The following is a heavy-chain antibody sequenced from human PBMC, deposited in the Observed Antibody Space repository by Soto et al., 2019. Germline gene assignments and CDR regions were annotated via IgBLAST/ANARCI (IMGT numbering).Heavy chain of an antibody. V-gene: IGHV3-21*06. Sequence: LRLSCAASGFTFTRYSMNWVRQAPGKGLEWVSSISSTTNYIYYGDSMKGRFTISRGNAKNSLYLEMNSLRAEDTAVYYCARDLSGSYSYYFDYWGQGTLVTVSS. CDR2: ISSTTNYI. J-gene: IGHJ4*02. D-gene: IGHD1-26*01. CDR3: ARDLSGSYSYYFDY. CDR1: GFTFTRYS.